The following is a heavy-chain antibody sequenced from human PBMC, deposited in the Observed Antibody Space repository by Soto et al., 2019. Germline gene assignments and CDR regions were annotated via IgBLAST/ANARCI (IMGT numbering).Heavy chain of an antibody. J-gene: IGHJ5*02. Sequence: LSLTCTASGGSITSSSHFWGWVRQPPGKGLEWIGTIYFTGNTYYTPSLKSRLTMSINTSKNEFSLRLNSVTAADTAVYYCAGQTFTIAAASYGRSNWFDPWGPGTLVTVSS. D-gene: IGHD6-25*01. CDR2: IYFTGNT. V-gene: IGHV4-39*01. CDR3: AGQTFTIAAASYGRSNWFDP. CDR1: GGSITSSSHF.